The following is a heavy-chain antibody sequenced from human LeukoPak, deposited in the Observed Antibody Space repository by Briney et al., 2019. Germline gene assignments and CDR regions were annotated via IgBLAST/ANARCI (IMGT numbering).Heavy chain of an antibody. CDR1: GGSISDYY. CDR3: ARLNNYGSGTYALDY. J-gene: IGHJ4*02. Sequence: PSETLSLTCTVSGGSISDYYWNWIRQPPGKGLEWIGYIHYSGSTNHNPSLKSRLAISVDTSKNQFSLRLRSVTAADTAVYYCARLNNYGSGTYALDYWGQGTLVTVSS. D-gene: IGHD3-10*01. CDR2: IHYSGST. V-gene: IGHV4-59*01.